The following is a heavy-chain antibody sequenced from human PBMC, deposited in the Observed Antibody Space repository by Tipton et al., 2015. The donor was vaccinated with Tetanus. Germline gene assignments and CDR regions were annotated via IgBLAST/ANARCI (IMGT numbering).Heavy chain of an antibody. J-gene: IGHJ3*02. CDR2: ISYSGST. V-gene: IGHV4-61*01. D-gene: IGHD2-21*02. Sequence: TLSLTCTVSGGSVRSGSYYWNWIRQSPGKGLEWLGYISYSGSTNSNYSLKSRITISQDTSKNQFSLRLTSVTDADTAVYYCVRDHARACGGDCYPGGFDIWGQGTMVSVSS. CDR3: VRDHARACGGDCYPGGFDI. CDR1: GGSVRSGSYY.